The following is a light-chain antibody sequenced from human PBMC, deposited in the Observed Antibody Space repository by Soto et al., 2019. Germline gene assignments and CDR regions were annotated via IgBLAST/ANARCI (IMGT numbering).Light chain of an antibody. CDR1: SSNIGSHT. J-gene: IGLJ2*01. CDR3: AAWDDSLNGVV. CDR2: SNT. Sequence: QSVLTQPPSASGTLVQTIALSCSGGSSNIGSHTVNWYQQLPGTAPRLLIYSNTQRPSGVPDRFSGSKSGTSASLAISGLQSEYEDDYYCAAWDDSLNGVVFGGGTKLTVL. V-gene: IGLV1-44*01.